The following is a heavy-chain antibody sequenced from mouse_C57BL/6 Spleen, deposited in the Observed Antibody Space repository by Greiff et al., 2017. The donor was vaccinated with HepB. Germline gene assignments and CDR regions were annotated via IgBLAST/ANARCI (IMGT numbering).Heavy chain of an antibody. CDR2: ISSGSSTI. D-gene: IGHD1-1*01. V-gene: IGHV5-17*01. J-gene: IGHJ2*01. Sequence: DVMLVESGGGLVKPGGSLKLSCAASGFTFSDYGMHWVRQAPEKGLEWVAYISSGSSTIYYADTVKGRFTISRDNAKNTLFLQMTSLRSEDTAMYYCARPITTVVATPFDYWGQGTTLTVSS. CDR1: GFTFSDYG. CDR3: ARPITTVVATPFDY.